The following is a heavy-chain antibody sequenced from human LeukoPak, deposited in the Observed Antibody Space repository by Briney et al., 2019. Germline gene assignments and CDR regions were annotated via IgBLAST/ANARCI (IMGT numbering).Heavy chain of an antibody. D-gene: IGHD6-13*01. CDR1: GFFFDDFG. CDR3: ARVGYSSSWFSAFDI. J-gene: IGHJ3*02. V-gene: IGHV3-74*01. CDR2: IKNDGSGI. Sequence: GGSLRLSCAASGFFFDDFGMSWVRQAPGKGLVWVARIKNDGSGIIYADSVKGRFTISRDNAKNSLYLQMNSLRAEDTAVYYCARVGYSSSWFSAFDIWGQGTMVTVSS.